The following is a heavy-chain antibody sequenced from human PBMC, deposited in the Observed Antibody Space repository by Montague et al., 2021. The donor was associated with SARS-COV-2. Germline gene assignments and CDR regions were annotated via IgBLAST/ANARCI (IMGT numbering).Heavy chain of an antibody. CDR3: ARLGDGVVPSPILGVGPYYSYYCMDV. CDR1: GGSFSTYS. Sequence: SDTLSLTCAVHGGSFSTYSWNWIRQPPGKGLEWIGEIHHGGSTNYNPSLKSRVTISAGTSKNQFSLKLTSVAAADTAVYYCARLGDGVVPSPILGVGPYYSYYCMDVWGKGTTVTVPS. D-gene: IGHD3-10*01. V-gene: IGHV4-34*01. J-gene: IGHJ6*03. CDR2: IHHGGST.